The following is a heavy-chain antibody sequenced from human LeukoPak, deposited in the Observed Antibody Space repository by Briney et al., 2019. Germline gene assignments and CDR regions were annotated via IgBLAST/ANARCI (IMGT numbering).Heavy chain of an antibody. V-gene: IGHV4-39*07. CDR2: IYYSGST. J-gene: IGHJ4*02. CDR1: GGSISSSSYY. D-gene: IGHD5-12*01. Sequence: SETLSLTCTVSGGSISSSSYYWGWIRQPPGKGLEWIGSIYYSGSTYYNPSLKSRVTISLDTSKNQFSLKLSSVTAADTAVYYCARKDPGYSGYSDFDYWGQGTLVTVSS. CDR3: ARKDPGYSGYSDFDY.